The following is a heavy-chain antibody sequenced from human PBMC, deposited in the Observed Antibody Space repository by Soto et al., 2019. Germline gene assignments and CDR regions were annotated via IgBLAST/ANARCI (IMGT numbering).Heavy chain of an antibody. CDR1: GCSFTSYW. CDR3: ARRGYCSSTSCYNPEYNDGMDV. J-gene: IGHJ6*02. Sequence: GESLTISCKGSGCSFTSYWIGWVRQMPGKGLEWMGIIYPGDSDTRYSPSFQGQVTISADKSISTAYLQWSSLKASDTAMYYCARRGYCSSTSCYNPEYNDGMDVWGQGTTVTVSS. D-gene: IGHD2-2*02. CDR2: IYPGDSDT. V-gene: IGHV5-51*01.